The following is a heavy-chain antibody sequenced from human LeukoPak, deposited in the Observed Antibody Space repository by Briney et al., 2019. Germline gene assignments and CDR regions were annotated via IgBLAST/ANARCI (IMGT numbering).Heavy chain of an antibody. D-gene: IGHD5-24*01. V-gene: IGHV4-34*01. J-gene: IGHJ4*02. CDR2: INHSGNT. CDR1: GGSFSGYY. Sequence: PETLSLTCAVYGGSFSGYYWSWIRQPPGKGLEWIGEINHSGNTNYNPSLKSRVTISVDTSKNQFSLKLSSVTAADTAVYYCARGRPTDGYNYWGNYYFDYWGQGTLVTVSS. CDR3: ARGRPTDGYNYWGNYYFDY.